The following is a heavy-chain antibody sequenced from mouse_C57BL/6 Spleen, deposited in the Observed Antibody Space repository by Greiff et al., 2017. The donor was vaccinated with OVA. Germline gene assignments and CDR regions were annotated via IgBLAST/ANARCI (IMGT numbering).Heavy chain of an antibody. CDR2: IDPETGGT. D-gene: IGHD1-1*01. Sequence: VQLQQSGAELVRPGASVTLSCKASGYTFTDYEMHWVKQTPVHGLEWIGAIDPETGGTAYNQKFKGKAILTADKSSSTAYMALRSLTSEDSAVYYCTRELRSEYFDVWGTGTTVTVSS. J-gene: IGHJ1*03. V-gene: IGHV1-15*01. CDR3: TRELRSEYFDV. CDR1: GYTFTDYE.